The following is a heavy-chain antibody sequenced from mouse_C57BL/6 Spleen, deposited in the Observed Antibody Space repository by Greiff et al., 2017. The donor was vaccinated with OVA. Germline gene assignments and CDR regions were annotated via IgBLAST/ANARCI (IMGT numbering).Heavy chain of an antibody. V-gene: IGHV1-26*01. J-gene: IGHJ4*01. CDR3: ERRYDYRLRAMDY. D-gene: IGHD2-4*01. CDR2: INPNNGGT. CDR1: GYTFTDYY. Sequence: EVQLQQSGPELVKPGASVKISCKASGYTFTDYYMNWVKQSHGKSLEWIGDINPNNGGTSYNQKFKGKATLTVDKSSSTAYMELRSLTSEDSAVDYCERRYDYRLRAMDYWGQGTSVTVSS.